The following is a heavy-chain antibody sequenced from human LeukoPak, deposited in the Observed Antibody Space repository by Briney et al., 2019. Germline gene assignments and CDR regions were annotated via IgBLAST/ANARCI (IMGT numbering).Heavy chain of an antibody. CDR2: ISSSSSTI. V-gene: IGHV3-48*01. Sequence: SGGSLRLSCAASGFTFSSYSMNWVRQAPGKGLGWVSYISSSSSTIYYADSVKGRFTISRDNAKNSLYLQMNSLRAEDTAVYYCARDHLYGDYPFDYWGQGTLVTVSS. D-gene: IGHD4-17*01. J-gene: IGHJ4*02. CDR3: ARDHLYGDYPFDY. CDR1: GFTFSSYS.